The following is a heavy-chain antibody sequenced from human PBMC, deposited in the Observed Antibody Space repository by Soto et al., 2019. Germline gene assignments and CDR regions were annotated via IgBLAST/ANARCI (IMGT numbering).Heavy chain of an antibody. Sequence: GGSLRLSCAASGFTFSSYSMNWVRQAPGKGLEWVSTISSNSAYIYYTDALRGRFTISRDNAKNSLHLQMNSLRAEDTAVYYCTRDASRDSSARGWFDPWGPGTLVTVSS. D-gene: IGHD6-13*01. V-gene: IGHV3-21*01. CDR3: TRDASRDSSARGWFDP. J-gene: IGHJ5*02. CDR2: ISSNSAYI. CDR1: GFTFSSYS.